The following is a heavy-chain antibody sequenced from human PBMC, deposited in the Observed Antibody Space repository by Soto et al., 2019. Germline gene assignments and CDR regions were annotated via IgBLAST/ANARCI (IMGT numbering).Heavy chain of an antibody. J-gene: IGHJ6*02. D-gene: IGHD6-19*01. CDR2: ISYDGRNK. V-gene: IGHV3-30*04. CDR3: ARDIIAVAGRGAYYYGMDV. Sequence: QLGGPRRPPCAPLGLPLGGFARPGVRQAQGRGWEGVEVISYDGRNKYYADPVKARFTIPRDNSKNTLYLQMNSLRAEDTAVYYCARDIIAVAGRGAYYYGMDVWGQGTTVTVSS. CDR1: GLPLGGFA.